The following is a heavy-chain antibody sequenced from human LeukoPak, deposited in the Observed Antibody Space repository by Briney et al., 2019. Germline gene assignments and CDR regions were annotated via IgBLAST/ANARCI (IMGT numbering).Heavy chain of an antibody. CDR3: ARQGYDSSGPFTGWFDP. J-gene: IGHJ5*02. Sequence: ASVKVSCKVSGYTLTELSMHWVRQAPGKGLEWMGGFDPEDGETIYAQKFQGRVTMTRDTSISTAYMELSRLGSDDTAVYYCARQGYDSSGPFTGWFDPWGQGTLVTVSS. D-gene: IGHD3-22*01. V-gene: IGHV1-24*01. CDR1: GYTLTELS. CDR2: FDPEDGET.